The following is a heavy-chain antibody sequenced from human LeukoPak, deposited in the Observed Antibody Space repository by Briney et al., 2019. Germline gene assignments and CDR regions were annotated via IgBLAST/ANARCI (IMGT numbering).Heavy chain of an antibody. V-gene: IGHV1-69*13. J-gene: IGHJ4*02. Sequence: ASVKVSCKASGGTFSSYAISWVRQAPGQGLEWMGGIIPIFGTANYAQKFQGRVTITADESTSTAYMELSSLRSEDTAVYYCARGPNYYYDSSGYFDYWGQGTLVTVSS. D-gene: IGHD3-22*01. CDR3: ARGPNYYYDSSGYFDY. CDR2: IIPIFGTA. CDR1: GGTFSSYA.